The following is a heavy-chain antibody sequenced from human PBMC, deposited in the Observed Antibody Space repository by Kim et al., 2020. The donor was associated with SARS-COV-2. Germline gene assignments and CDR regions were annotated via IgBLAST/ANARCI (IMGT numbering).Heavy chain of an antibody. J-gene: IGHJ6*02. CDR2: T. CDR3: ARENYAYGMDV. D-gene: IGHD1-7*01. V-gene: IGHV3-53*01. Sequence: TYYAASLKGRFTISRDNSTNSLYLQMNSLRAEDTAVYYCARENYAYGMDVWGQGTTVTVSS.